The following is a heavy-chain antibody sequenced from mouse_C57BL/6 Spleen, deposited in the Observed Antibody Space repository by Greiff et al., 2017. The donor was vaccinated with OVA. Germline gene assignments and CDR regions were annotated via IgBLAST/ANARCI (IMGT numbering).Heavy chain of an antibody. CDR1: GYTFTDYN. J-gene: IGHJ2*01. V-gene: IGHV1-22*01. D-gene: IGHD1-1*02. CDR3: ARGAPYGFDY. Sequence: VQLKESGPELVKPGASVKMSCKASGYTFTDYNMHWVKQSHGKSLEWIGYINPNNGGTSYNQKFKGKATLTVNKSSSTAYMELRSLTSEDSAVYYCARGAPYGFDYWGQGTTLTVSS. CDR2: INPNNGGT.